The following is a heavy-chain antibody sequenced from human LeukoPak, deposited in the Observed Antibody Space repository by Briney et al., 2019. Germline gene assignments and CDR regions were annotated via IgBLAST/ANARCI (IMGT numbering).Heavy chain of an antibody. Sequence: PGGSLRLSCAASGFTFSTYTMHWVRQAPGKGLEWVANIKEDGSEDYYADSVKGRFAISKDNAKNSLYLQMNNLRAEDTAMYYCARDADGYEDWGQGTLVIVSS. V-gene: IGHV3-7*01. D-gene: IGHD5-24*01. CDR1: GFTFSTYT. J-gene: IGHJ4*02. CDR2: IKEDGSED. CDR3: ARDADGYED.